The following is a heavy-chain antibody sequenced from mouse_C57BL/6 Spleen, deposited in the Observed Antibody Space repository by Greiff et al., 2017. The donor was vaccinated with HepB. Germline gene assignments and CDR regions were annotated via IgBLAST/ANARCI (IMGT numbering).Heavy chain of an antibody. D-gene: IGHD4-1*01. J-gene: IGHJ4*01. CDR2: ISYDGSN. V-gene: IGHV3-6*01. CDR1: GYSITSCYS. Sequence: VQLKESGPGLVKPSQSLSLTCSVPGYSITSCYSWNWILQFPGNKLEWLVYISYDGSNNYNPSLKNRISITRETSKNQIFLKLSAVTTWDTATYYWARERLGGAMDYWGQGTSVTVSS. CDR3: ARERLGGAMDY.